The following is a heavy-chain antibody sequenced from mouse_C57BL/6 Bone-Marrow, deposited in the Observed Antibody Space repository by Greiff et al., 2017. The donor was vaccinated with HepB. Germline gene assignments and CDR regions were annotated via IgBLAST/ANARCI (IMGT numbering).Heavy chain of an antibody. CDR3: ARSRSNYAMDY. CDR1: GYTFTSYW. CDR2: IDPSDSYT. D-gene: IGHD5-1*01. J-gene: IGHJ4*01. V-gene: IGHV1-50*01. Sequence: VQLQQPGAELVKPGASVKLSCKASGYTFTSYWMQWVKQRPGQGLERIGEIDPSDSYTNYNQKFKGKATLTVDTSSSTAYMQLSSLTSEDSAVYYCARSRSNYAMDYWGQGTSVTVSS.